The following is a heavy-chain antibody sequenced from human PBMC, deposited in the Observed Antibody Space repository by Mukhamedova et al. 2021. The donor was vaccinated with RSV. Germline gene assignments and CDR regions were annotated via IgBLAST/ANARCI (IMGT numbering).Heavy chain of an antibody. CDR2: ISGSGGNI. V-gene: IGHV3-23*01. D-gene: IGHD3-22*01. CDR1: SYA. Sequence: SYAMSWVRQAPGKGLEWVSVISGSGGNIYYGDSVKGRFTISRDNSKNTLYLQMNSLRADDTAVYYCVKDYRSPSSSYSFYMWGQG. J-gene: IGHJ3*02. CDR3: VKDYRSPSSSYSFYM.